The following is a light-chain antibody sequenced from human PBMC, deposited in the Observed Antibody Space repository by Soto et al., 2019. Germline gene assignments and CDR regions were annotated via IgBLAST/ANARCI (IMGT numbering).Light chain of an antibody. CDR1: QSVSSY. CDR2: DAS. V-gene: IGKV3-11*01. CDR3: QQRRNWPLP. J-gene: IGKJ4*01. Sequence: EIVLTQSPATLSLSPGERATLSCRASQSVSSYLAWYQQKPGQAPRLLIYDASNRATGIPARFSGSGSGTDFALTISSREPEDFAVYYCQQRRNWPLPFGGGTKVEIK.